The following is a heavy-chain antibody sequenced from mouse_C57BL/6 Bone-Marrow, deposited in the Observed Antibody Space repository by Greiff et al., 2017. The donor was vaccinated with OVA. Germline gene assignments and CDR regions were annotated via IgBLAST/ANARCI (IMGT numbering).Heavy chain of an antibody. J-gene: IGHJ1*03. CDR2: IYPGSGST. CDR1: GYTFTSYW. CDR3: ARKGLTTVSPGYFDV. D-gene: IGHD1-1*01. V-gene: IGHV1-55*01. Sequence: QVQLQQPGAELVKPGASVKMSCKASGYTFTSYWITWVKQRPGQGLEWIGDIYPGSGSTNYNEKFKSKATLTVETSSSTAYMQLSSLTSEDSAVYYCARKGLTTVSPGYFDVWGTGTTVTVSA.